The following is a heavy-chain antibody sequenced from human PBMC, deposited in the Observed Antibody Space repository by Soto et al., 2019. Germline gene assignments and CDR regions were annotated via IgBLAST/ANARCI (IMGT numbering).Heavy chain of an antibody. Sequence: PGGSLRLSCVASGFTFGSCCMNWVRQAPGKGLEWVAGVSPHGANTYYADSVRGRFIISRDDSRNTVSLDMNSLKGEDSAVYYCATEGAKTYWNFDYWGQGTVVTVSS. CDR3: ATEGAKTYWNFDY. CDR1: GFTFGSCC. D-gene: IGHD1-26*01. J-gene: IGHJ4*02. V-gene: IGHV3-23*01. CDR2: VSPHGANT.